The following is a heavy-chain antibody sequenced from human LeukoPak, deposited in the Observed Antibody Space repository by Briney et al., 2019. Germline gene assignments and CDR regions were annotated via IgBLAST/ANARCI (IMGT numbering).Heavy chain of an antibody. D-gene: IGHD3-3*01. CDR2: IIPIFGTA. Sequence: ASVKVSCKASGGTFSSYAISWVQQAPGQGLEWMGGIIPIFGTANYAQKFQGRVTITADKSTSTACMELSSLRSEDTAVYYCARGPHRRTYDRDNWFDPWGQGTLVTVSS. CDR3: ARGPHRRTYDRDNWFDP. J-gene: IGHJ5*02. V-gene: IGHV1-69*06. CDR1: GGTFSSYA.